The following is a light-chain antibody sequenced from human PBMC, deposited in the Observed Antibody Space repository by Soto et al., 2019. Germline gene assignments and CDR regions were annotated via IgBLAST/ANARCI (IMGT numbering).Light chain of an antibody. CDR1: SSDVGGYNY. Sequence: QSALTQPRSVSGSPGQSVTISCTGTSSDVGGYNYVSWYQHHPGKAPKLMIYDVTKRPSGVPDRFSGSKSGNTASLTISGLQAEDEADYYCCSYAGSYTVVFGGGTQLTV. CDR3: CSYAGSYTVV. J-gene: IGLJ2*01. CDR2: DVT. V-gene: IGLV2-11*01.